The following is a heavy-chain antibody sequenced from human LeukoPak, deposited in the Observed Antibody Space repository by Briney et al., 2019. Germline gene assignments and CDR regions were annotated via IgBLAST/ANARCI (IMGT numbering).Heavy chain of an antibody. CDR3: AKSITIFGVVIPGFRY. CDR1: GFTVSSNY. D-gene: IGHD3-3*01. CDR2: IYSGGST. J-gene: IGHJ4*02. Sequence: GGSLRLSCAASGFTVSSNYMSWVRQAPGKGLEWVSVIYSGGSTYYADSVKGRFTISRDNSKNTLYLQMNSLRAEDTAVYYCAKSITIFGVVIPGFRYWGQGTLVTVSS. V-gene: IGHV3-53*01.